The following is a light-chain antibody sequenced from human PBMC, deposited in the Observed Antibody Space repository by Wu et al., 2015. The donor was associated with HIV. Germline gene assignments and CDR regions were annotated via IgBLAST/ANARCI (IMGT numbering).Light chain of an antibody. CDR2: AAS. J-gene: IGKJ1*01. CDR1: HDISYY. CDR3: QKYNTAPWT. Sequence: DFQMTQSPSSLSASVGDRVTITCRASHDISYYLAWYQQKPGKVPELLIYAASTLRSGVPSRFRGSRSGTDFTLTISSLQPEDVATYYCQKYNTAPWTFGQGTKVEMK. V-gene: IGKV1-27*01.